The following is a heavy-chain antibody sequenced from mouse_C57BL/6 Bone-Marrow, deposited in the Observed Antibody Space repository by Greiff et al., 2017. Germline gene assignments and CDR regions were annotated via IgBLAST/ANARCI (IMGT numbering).Heavy chain of an antibody. D-gene: IGHD1-1*01. Sequence: EVQLQESGGGLVKPGGSLKLSCAASGFTFSDYGMHWVRQAPEKGLEWVAYISSGSSTIYYADTVKGRFTISRDNAKNTLFLQMTSLRSEDTAMYYCARRYYGSSPYYAMDYWGQGTSVTVSS. CDR2: ISSGSSTI. J-gene: IGHJ4*01. CDR3: ARRYYGSSPYYAMDY. CDR1: GFTFSDYG. V-gene: IGHV5-17*01.